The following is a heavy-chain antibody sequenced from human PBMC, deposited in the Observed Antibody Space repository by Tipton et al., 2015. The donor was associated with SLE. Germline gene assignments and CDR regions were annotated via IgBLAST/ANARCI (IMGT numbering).Heavy chain of an antibody. CDR2: IYPGGST. Sequence: TLSLTCDVNGGSFRGYYWGWVRQPPGKGLEWIGAIYPGGSTNYSPSLKSRVTISVDTSKNQFSLKLSSVNAADTAVYYCARDSSGLYYFDYWGQGTLVTVSS. D-gene: IGHD6-19*01. J-gene: IGHJ4*02. V-gene: IGHV4-34*01. CDR3: ARDSSGLYYFDY. CDR1: GGSFRGYY.